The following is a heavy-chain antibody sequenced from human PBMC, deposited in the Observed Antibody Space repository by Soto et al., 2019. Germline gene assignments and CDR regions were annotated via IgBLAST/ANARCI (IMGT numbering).Heavy chain of an antibody. Sequence: EVQLLQSGGGLVQPGGSLTLSCAASGFTFSDYTMSWVRQAPGAALESISAILADYNTYYTDSVRGRFTISRDNTKNTLYLEMNSLRAEDTAFYYCARRTSGYFAYWGQGALVTVSS. D-gene: IGHD6-19*01. CDR3: ARRTSGYFAY. CDR1: GFTFSDYT. CDR2: ILADYNT. J-gene: IGHJ4*02. V-gene: IGHV3-23*01.